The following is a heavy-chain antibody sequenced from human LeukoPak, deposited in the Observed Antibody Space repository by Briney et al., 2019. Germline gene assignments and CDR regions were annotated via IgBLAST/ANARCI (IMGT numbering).Heavy chain of an antibody. CDR3: ARGDPTLSSGWSLEYYYGVDV. CDR2: ISSSGSTI. D-gene: IGHD6-19*01. J-gene: IGHJ6*02. CDR1: GFTFSDYY. Sequence: GGSLRLSCAASGFTFSDYYMSWIRQAPGKGLEWVSYISSSGSTIYYADSVKGRFAISRDNAKNSLYLQMNSLRAEDTAVYYCARGDPTLSSGWSLEYYYGVDVWGQGTTVTVSS. V-gene: IGHV3-11*01.